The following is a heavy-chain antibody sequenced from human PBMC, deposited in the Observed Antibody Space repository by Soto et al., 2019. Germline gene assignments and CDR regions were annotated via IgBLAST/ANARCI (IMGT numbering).Heavy chain of an antibody. J-gene: IGHJ4*02. CDR1: DGSFSGDY. CDR3: ARDKITGLFDY. V-gene: IGHV4-34*01. D-gene: IGHD2-8*02. Sequence: PSETLALTCAVYDGSFSGDYWTWIRQPPGTGLEWIGEINHSGSTNYNPSLKSRVTISVDTSKNQFSLKLTSVTAADTAVYYCARDKITGLFDYWGQGTLVTVSS. CDR2: INHSGST.